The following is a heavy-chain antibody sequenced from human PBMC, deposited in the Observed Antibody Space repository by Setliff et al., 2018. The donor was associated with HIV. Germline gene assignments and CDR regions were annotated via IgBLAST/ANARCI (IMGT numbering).Heavy chain of an antibody. D-gene: IGHD1-26*01. CDR3: ARGTRVGANDAFDI. V-gene: IGHV1-2*06. CDR1: GYTFTGYY. CDR2: INPSSGGT. J-gene: IGHJ3*02. Sequence: GASVKVSCKASGYTFTGYYIHWVRQAPGQGLEWMGRINPSSGGTKYAQMCQGRVTMTRDTSISKAYMELSRLRSDDTAVYYCARGTRVGANDAFDIWGQGTMVTVSS.